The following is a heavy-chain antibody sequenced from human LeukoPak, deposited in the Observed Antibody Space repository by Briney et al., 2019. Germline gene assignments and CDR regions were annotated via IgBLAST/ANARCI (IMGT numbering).Heavy chain of an antibody. CDR3: ARGQWRFSSSWSYNWFDP. Sequence: SETLSLTCAVYGGSFSGYYWSWLRQPPGKGLEWIGEINHSGSTNYNPSLKSRVTISVDTSKNQLSLKLSSVTAADTAVYYCARGQWRFSSSWSYNWFDPWGQGTLVTVSS. J-gene: IGHJ5*02. D-gene: IGHD6-13*01. CDR2: INHSGST. V-gene: IGHV4-34*01. CDR1: GGSFSGYY.